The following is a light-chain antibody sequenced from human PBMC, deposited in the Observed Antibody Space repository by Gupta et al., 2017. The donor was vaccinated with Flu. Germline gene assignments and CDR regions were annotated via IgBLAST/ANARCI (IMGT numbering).Light chain of an antibody. J-gene: IGKJ1*01. CDR2: AAS. V-gene: IGKV1-17*01. CDR1: QGIRDY. CDR3: HQYYSSPRT. Sequence: PSSLSASVGDTVTITCRASQGIRDYLGWYQQKPGKAPKGLVYAASTLHSGVPSRFSGSGSGTDFTLTINSLQPEDFATYYCHQYYSSPRTFGQGTKVEVK.